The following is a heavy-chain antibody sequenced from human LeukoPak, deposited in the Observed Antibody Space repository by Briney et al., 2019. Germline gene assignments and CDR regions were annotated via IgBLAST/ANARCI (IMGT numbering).Heavy chain of an antibody. J-gene: IGHJ4*02. Sequence: GGSLRLSCVASGFTFSSHAMAWVRRAPGKGLEWVSAIGGRGGSTYYADSVKGRFTISRDNSKNTLYLQMNSLRAEDTALYYCARDPGVVAFHYFDFWGQGTLVTVSS. CDR3: ARDPGVVAFHYFDF. CDR1: GFTFSSHA. V-gene: IGHV3-23*01. CDR2: IGGRGGST. D-gene: IGHD3-3*01.